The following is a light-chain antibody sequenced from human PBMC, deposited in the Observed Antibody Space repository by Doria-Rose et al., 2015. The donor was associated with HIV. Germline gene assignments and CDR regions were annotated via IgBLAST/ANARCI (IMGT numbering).Light chain of an antibody. Sequence: EIVMTQSPLSLPVTPGQPASISCRSSQSLLXXXXXXXXXXXLQKPGQSPQLLIYLGSNRASGVPDRFSGSGSGTDFTLKISRVEAEDVGVYYCMQALQTPYTFGQGTKLEIK. J-gene: IGKJ2*01. CDR3: MQALQTPYT. CDR1: QSLLXXXXXXX. CDR2: LGS. V-gene: IGKV2-28*01.